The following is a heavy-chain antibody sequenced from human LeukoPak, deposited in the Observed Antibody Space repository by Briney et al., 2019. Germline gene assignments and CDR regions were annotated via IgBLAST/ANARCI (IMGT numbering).Heavy chain of an antibody. V-gene: IGHV3-11*06. CDR2: ISGSSSHT. CDR1: GFSFSDYY. J-gene: IGHJ4*02. D-gene: IGHD5-18*01. Sequence: GGSLRLSCVVSGFSFSDYYMNWIRQAPGKGLEWLSYISGSSSHTLYADSVKGRFTISRDNSKNTLSLQVSSLRTEDTAVYYCAKDRYSYAFEYSDSWGQGTLVTVSS. CDR3: AKDRYSYAFEYSDS.